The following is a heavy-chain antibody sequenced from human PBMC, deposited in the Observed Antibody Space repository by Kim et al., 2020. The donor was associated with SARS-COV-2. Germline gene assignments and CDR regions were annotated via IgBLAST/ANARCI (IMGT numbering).Heavy chain of an antibody. V-gene: IGHV3-53*01. Sequence: GGSLRLSCAASGFTVSSNYMSWVRQAPGKGLEWVSVIYSGGSTYYADSVKGRFTISRDNSKNTLYLQMKSLRAEDTAVYYCARDIDILTGYFYGMDVWGQGTTVTVSS. CDR1: GFTVSSNY. CDR2: IYSGGST. CDR3: ARDIDILTGYFYGMDV. J-gene: IGHJ6*02. D-gene: IGHD3-9*01.